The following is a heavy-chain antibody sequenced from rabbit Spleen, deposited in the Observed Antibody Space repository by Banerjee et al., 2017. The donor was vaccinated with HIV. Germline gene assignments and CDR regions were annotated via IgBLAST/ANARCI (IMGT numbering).Heavy chain of an antibody. V-gene: IGHV1S45*01. D-gene: IGHD4-2*01. CDR2: INAATGKP. CDR3: ARNAGSSTVGDAYFDL. CDR1: GLSFSSSYW. Sequence: EESGGDLVKPEGSLTLTCTASGLSFSSSYWICWVRQAPGKGLEWIACINAATGKPVYATWAKGRFTISKTSSTTVTLQMTSLTAADTATYFCARNAGSSTVGDAYFDLWGPGTLVTVS. J-gene: IGHJ4*01.